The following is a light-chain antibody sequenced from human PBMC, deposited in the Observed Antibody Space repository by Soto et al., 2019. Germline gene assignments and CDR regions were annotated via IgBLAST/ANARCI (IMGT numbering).Light chain of an antibody. Sequence: DIPMTQSPSSLSASVGDRVTIACRATQSISIYLNWYQQKPGKAPKLLIYGATTLQSGVPSRFSADGSGTDFNLTIRSLQPEDFATYYCQESSNGPPFTFGPGTKVDIK. J-gene: IGKJ3*01. CDR1: QSISIY. CDR2: GAT. CDR3: QESSNGPPFT. V-gene: IGKV1-39*01.